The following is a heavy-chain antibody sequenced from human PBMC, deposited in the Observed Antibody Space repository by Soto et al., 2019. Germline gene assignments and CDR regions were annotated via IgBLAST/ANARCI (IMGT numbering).Heavy chain of an antibody. CDR2: IFSNDEK. CDR1: GFSLSNARMG. Sequence: QVTLKESGPVLVKPTETLTLTCTVSGFSLSNARMGVSWIRQPPGKALEWLAHIFSNDEKSYSTSLKSRLTISKDTSKSQVVLTMTNMDPVDTATYYCARITKIRFLEWPAEINWFDPWGQGTLVTVSS. CDR3: ARITKIRFLEWPAEINWFDP. V-gene: IGHV2-26*01. D-gene: IGHD3-3*01. J-gene: IGHJ5*02.